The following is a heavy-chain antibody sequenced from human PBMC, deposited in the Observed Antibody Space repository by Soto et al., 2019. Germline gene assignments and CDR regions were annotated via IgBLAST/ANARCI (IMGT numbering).Heavy chain of an antibody. V-gene: IGHV3-21*01. D-gene: IGHD3-10*01. CDR1: XFTFTSYS. CDR2: MTTNSDI. J-gene: IGHJ6*02. Sequence: SLRLSCAASXFTFTSYSIHWVRQAPGRGLEWVSAMTTNSDIYYAESVKGRFTISRDNAKNSLYLQMDSLRAEDTAVYYCARDRGYDAHDYYYNAMDVWGQGTTVTVSS. CDR3: ARDRGYDAHDYYYNAMDV.